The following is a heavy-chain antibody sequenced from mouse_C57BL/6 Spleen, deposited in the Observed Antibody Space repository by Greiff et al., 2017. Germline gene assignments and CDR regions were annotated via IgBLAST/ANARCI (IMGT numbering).Heavy chain of an antibody. CDR2: INPSSGYT. CDR3: ARGYYDYYYAMDY. V-gene: IGHV1-7*01. J-gene: IGHJ4*01. Sequence: QVQLQQSGAELATPGASVKLSCTASGYTFTSYWMHWVKQRPGQGLEWIGYINPSSGYTKYNQKFKDKATLTADKSSSTAYMQLSSLTYEDSAVYYCARGYYDYYYAMDYWGQGTSVTGSS. D-gene: IGHD2-4*01. CDR1: GYTFTSYW.